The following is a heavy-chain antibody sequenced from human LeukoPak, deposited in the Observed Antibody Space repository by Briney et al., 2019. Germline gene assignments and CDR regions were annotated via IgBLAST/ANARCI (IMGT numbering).Heavy chain of an antibody. J-gene: IGHJ4*02. V-gene: IGHV3-21*01. CDR3: ARGGFGELY. D-gene: IGHD3-10*01. Sequence: GGSLRLSCAASGFTFSSYSMNWVRQAPGKGLEWVSSISSTSTYIYYADSVKGRFTISRDNAKNSLYLQVNSLRAEDTAVYYCARGGFGELYWDQGTLVTVSS. CDR1: GFTFSSYS. CDR2: ISSTSTYI.